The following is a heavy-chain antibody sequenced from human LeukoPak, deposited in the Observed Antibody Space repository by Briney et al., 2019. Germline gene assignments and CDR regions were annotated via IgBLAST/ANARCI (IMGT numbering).Heavy chain of an antibody. CDR2: IYSGGST. CDR1: GFTVSSNY. Sequence: GGSLRLSCAVSGFTVSSNYMSWVRQAPGKGLEWVSVIYSGGSTYYADSVKGRFTISRDNSKNTLYLQMNSLRAEDTAVYYCASLWFGELAFDYWGQGTLVTVSS. J-gene: IGHJ4*02. V-gene: IGHV3-53*01. CDR3: ASLWFGELAFDY. D-gene: IGHD3-10*01.